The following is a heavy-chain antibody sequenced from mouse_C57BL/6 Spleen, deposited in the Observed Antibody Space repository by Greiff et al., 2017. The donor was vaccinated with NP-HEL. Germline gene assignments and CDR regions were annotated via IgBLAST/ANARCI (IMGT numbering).Heavy chain of an antibody. CDR3: ARYGIPYYYARDY. V-gene: IGHV1-55*01. CDR1: GYTFTSYW. Sequence: VQLQQPGAELVKPGASVKMSCKASGYTFTSYWITWVKQRPGQGLEWIGDIYPGSGSTNYNEKFKSKATLTVDTSSSTAYMQLSSLTSEDSAVYYWARYGIPYYYARDYWGQGTSVTVSS. J-gene: IGHJ4*01. CDR2: IYPGSGST. D-gene: IGHD2-1*01.